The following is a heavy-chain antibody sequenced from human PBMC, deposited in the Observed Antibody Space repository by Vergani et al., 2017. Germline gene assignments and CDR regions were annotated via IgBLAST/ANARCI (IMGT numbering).Heavy chain of an antibody. CDR2: IIPIFGTA. D-gene: IGHD1-26*01. CDR1: GGTFSSYA. CDR3: ASGPRGSYSGTFDC. Sequence: QVQLVQSGAEVKKPGSSVKVSCKASGGTFSSYAISWVRQDPGQGLEWMGGIIPIFGTANYAQQFQGRVTITAEEPTSTAYMELSSLGSEDTAVDYCASGPRGSYSGTFDCWGQGTLVTV. J-gene: IGHJ4*02. V-gene: IGHV1-69*01.